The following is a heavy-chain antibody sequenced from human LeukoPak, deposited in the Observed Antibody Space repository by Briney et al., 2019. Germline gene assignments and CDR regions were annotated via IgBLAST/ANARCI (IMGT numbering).Heavy chain of an antibody. Sequence: GGSLRLSCAASGLTFSGSAMSWVRQAPGKGLEWVSAISGSGGSTYYADSVKGRFTISRDNSKNTLYLQMNSLRAEDTAVYYCAKGYSSSWYDYFDYWGQGTLVTVSS. CDR2: ISGSGGST. D-gene: IGHD6-13*01. CDR1: GLTFSGSA. V-gene: IGHV3-23*01. CDR3: AKGYSSSWYDYFDY. J-gene: IGHJ4*02.